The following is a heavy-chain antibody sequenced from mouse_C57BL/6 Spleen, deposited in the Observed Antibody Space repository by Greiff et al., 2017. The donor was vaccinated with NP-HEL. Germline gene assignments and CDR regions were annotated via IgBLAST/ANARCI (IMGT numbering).Heavy chain of an antibody. D-gene: IGHD2-4*01. CDR2: IYPRDGST. V-gene: IGHV1-78*01. J-gene: IGHJ3*01. Sequence: QVQLQQSDAELVKPGASVKISCKVSGYTFTDHTIHWMKQRPEQGLEWIGYIYPRDGSTKYNEKFKGKATLTADKSYSTAYMQLNSLTSEDSAVYCCARGAYYDYGWFAYWGQRTLVTVSA. CDR1: GYTFTDHT. CDR3: ARGAYYDYGWFAY.